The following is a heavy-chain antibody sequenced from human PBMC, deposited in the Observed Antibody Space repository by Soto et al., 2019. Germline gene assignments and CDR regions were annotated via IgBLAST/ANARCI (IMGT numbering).Heavy chain of an antibody. D-gene: IGHD1-26*01. Sequence: QVQLQESGPGLVKPSQTLSLTCTVSGGSISSGGYYWSWIRQHPGKGLEWIGYIYYSGSTYYNPSLKRRVTISVDPPKNEFSLKLSSVTAADTAVYYGAREGGIVGATAADYWGQGTLVTVSS. CDR3: AREGGIVGATAADY. J-gene: IGHJ4*02. CDR2: IYYSGST. V-gene: IGHV4-31*03. CDR1: GGSISSGGYY.